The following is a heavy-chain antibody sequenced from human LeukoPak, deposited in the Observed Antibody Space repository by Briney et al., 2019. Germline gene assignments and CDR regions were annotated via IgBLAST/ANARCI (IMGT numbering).Heavy chain of an antibody. D-gene: IGHD1-26*01. V-gene: IGHV3-23*01. CDR1: GFTFSSYG. Sequence: GGTLRLSCAASGFTFSSYGMSWVRQAPGKGLEWVSAISGSGGSTYYADSVKGRFTISRDNSKNTLYLQMNSLRAEDTAVYYCARDEWELPNYNWFDPWGQGTLVTVSS. CDR2: ISGSGGST. CDR3: ARDEWELPNYNWFDP. J-gene: IGHJ5*02.